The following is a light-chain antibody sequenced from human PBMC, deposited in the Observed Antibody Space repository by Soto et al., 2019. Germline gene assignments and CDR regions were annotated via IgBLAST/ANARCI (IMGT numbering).Light chain of an antibody. J-gene: IGKJ1*01. CDR3: MRGTHWPWT. CDR1: QSLIHSDGDTY. CDR2: KVS. Sequence: DVVMTQSLLSLPVTLGQPASISCRSSQSLIHSDGDTYLNWFQQRPGQSPRRLIYKVSDRDSGVPDRFSGSGSGTDFTLKSSRVEAEDVGIYYCMRGTHWPWTLGQGTEVEIK. V-gene: IGKV2-30*02.